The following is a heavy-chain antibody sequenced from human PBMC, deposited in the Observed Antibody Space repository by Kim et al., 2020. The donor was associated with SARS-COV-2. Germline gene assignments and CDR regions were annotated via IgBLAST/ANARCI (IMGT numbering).Heavy chain of an antibody. Sequence: GGSLRLSCAASGFIFSSYSMNWVRQAPGKGLEWVSSISSSSSYIYYADAVKGRFTISRDNAKNSLYLQMNSLRAEDTAVYYCARDRWSSTSCSFDYWGQGTLVTVSS. J-gene: IGHJ4*02. D-gene: IGHD2-2*01. V-gene: IGHV3-21*01. CDR3: ARDRWSSTSCSFDY. CDR2: ISSSSSYI. CDR1: GFIFSSYS.